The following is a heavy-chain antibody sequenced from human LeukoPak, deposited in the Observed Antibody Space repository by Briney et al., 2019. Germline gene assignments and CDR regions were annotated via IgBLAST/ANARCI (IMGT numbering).Heavy chain of an antibody. CDR2: IYSGGST. CDR3: ARSYDSSGYYSED. CDR1: GFTFSSYW. V-gene: IGHV3-53*01. D-gene: IGHD3-22*01. J-gene: IGHJ4*02. Sequence: PGGSLRLSCAASGFTFSSYWMSWVRQAPGKGLEWVSVIYSGGSTYYADSVKGRFTISRDNSKNTLYLQMNSLRAEDTAVYYCARSYDSSGYYSEDWGQGTLVTVSS.